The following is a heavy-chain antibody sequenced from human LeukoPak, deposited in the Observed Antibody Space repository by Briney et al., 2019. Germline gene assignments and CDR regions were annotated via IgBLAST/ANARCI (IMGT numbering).Heavy chain of an antibody. J-gene: IGHJ3*02. D-gene: IGHD5-12*01. CDR2: LYDSGST. CDR1: GTSISSSDYS. CDR3: ARHTRRRYSGLENAFDI. V-gene: IGHV4-39*01. Sequence: SETLSLTCSVSGTSISSSDYSWGGIRQPPGKGLEWIGNLYDSGSTYYNPSLQSRVTISVDTSSNPLSLKLSSVTAAHTALHYCARHTRRRYSGLENAFDIWGQGTMVTVSS.